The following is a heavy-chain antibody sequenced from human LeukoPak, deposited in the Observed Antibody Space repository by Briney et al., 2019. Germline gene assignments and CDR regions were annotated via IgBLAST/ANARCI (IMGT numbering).Heavy chain of an antibody. CDR1: GFTVSSNY. D-gene: IGHD1-26*01. Sequence: PGGSLRLSCAASGFTVSSNYMSWVRQAPGKGLEWVSVIYSGGSTYYADSVKGRFTISRDNAKNSLYLQMNSLRVEDTAVYYCARDHLREGATGASEIWGQGTMVTVSS. J-gene: IGHJ3*02. CDR3: ARDHLREGATGASEI. V-gene: IGHV3-66*01. CDR2: IYSGGST.